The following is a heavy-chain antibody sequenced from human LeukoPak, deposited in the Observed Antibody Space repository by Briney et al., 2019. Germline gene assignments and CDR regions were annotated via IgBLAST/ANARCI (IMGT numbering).Heavy chain of an antibody. CDR3: ARDLRFLEWLFFDY. J-gene: IGHJ4*02. Sequence: GGSLRLSCAASGSTFSSHTMNWVRQAPGKGLEWVSYISSSSSIIYYADSVKGRFTISRDNAKNSLYLQMNSLRAEDTAVYYCARDLRFLEWLFFDYWGQGTLVTVSS. CDR2: ISSSSSII. CDR1: GSTFSSHT. V-gene: IGHV3-48*01. D-gene: IGHD3-3*01.